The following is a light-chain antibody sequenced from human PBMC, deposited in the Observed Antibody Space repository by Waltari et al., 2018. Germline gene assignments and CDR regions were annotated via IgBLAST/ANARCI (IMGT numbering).Light chain of an antibody. Sequence: NFILTQTHSVSEPPGKTVTISCTRSSGSIGSSYVQWYQQRPGSAPTTVIYGDYQRPSGVPERFSGSIDSSANSAYVTISGLKPEDEADYYCQSYDNDNVVFGGGTRLTVL. V-gene: IGLV6-57*03. CDR3: QSYDNDNVV. CDR1: SGSIGSSY. J-gene: IGLJ3*02. CDR2: GDY.